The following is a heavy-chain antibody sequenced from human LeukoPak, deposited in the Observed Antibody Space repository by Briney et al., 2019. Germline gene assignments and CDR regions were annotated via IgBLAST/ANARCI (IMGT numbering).Heavy chain of an antibody. J-gene: IGHJ5*02. V-gene: IGHV1-2*06. CDR2: INPNSGRT. Sequence: ASVKVSCKASGYTFTGYYMHWVRQAPGQGLEWIGRINPNSGRTNYAQKFQGRVTMTRDTSISTPYMELSRLRSDDTAVYYCARGLSFPPDLHNCFDPWGQGTLVTVSS. CDR3: ARGLSFPPDLHNCFDP. CDR1: GYTFTGYY. D-gene: IGHD3-16*02.